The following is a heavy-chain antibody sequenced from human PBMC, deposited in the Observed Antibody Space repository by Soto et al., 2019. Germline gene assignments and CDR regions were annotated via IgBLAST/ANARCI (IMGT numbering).Heavy chain of an antibody. CDR2: MNPNSGNT. J-gene: IGHJ4*02. D-gene: IGHD5-18*01. Sequence: QVKLVQSGAEVKKPGASVKVSCKASGYTFTSYDINWVRQATGQGLEWMGWMNPNSGNTGYAQKFQGRVTMTRTTSTSTAYMELRSLRSADTAVYYCARERSYGYADYWGQGTLVTVSS. V-gene: IGHV1-8*01. CDR1: GYTFTSYD. CDR3: ARERSYGYADY.